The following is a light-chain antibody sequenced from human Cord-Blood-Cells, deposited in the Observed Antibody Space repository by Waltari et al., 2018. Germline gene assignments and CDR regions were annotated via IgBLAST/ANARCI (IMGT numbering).Light chain of an antibody. CDR3: QQYNNWPPYT. CDR2: GAS. J-gene: IGKJ2*01. Sequence: EIVMTQSPVTLSVFPGERATLSCRASQSVSSNLAWYQQKPGQAPRLLIYGASTRATGIPARFSGSGSGTEFTLTISSLQSEDFAVYYCQQYNNWPPYTFGQGTKLEIK. V-gene: IGKV3-15*01. CDR1: QSVSSN.